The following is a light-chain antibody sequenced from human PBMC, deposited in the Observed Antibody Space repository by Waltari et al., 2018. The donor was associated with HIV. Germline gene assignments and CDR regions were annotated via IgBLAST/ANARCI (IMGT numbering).Light chain of an antibody. CDR1: SSDVGGYHY. Sequence: QSALTQPRSVSGSPGQSVTISCTGTSSDVGGYHYVSWYQQPPGKAPKFMIYDVSKRPSGVPDRFSGSKSGNTASLTISGLQAEDEADYYCCSYAGSYTVFGGGTKLTVL. CDR2: DVS. V-gene: IGLV2-11*01. CDR3: CSYAGSYTV. J-gene: IGLJ2*01.